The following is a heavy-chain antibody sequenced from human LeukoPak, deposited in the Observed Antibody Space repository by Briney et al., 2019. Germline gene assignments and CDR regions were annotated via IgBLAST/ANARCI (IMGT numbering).Heavy chain of an antibody. CDR2: INHSGST. CDR1: GGSFSGYY. J-gene: IGHJ4*02. CDR3: ASLFYYDSSGYYWDFDY. V-gene: IGHV4-34*01. Sequence: PSETLSLTCAVYGGSFSGYYWSWIRQPPGKGLERIGEINHSGSTNYNPSLKSRVTISVDTSKNQFSLKLSSVTAADTAVYYCASLFYYDSSGYYWDFDYWGQGTLVTVSS. D-gene: IGHD3-22*01.